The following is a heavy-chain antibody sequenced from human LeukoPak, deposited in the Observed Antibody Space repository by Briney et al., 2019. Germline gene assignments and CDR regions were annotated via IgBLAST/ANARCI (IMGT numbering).Heavy chain of an antibody. CDR1: GFTFSSYG. J-gene: IGHJ4*02. CDR3: ARDQWELDY. Sequence: PGGSLRLSCAASGFTFSSYGMSWVRQAPGKGLEWVAVISYDGSNKYYADSVKGRFTISRDNSKNTLYLQMNSLRAEDTAVYYCARDQWELDYWGQGTLVTVSS. D-gene: IGHD1-26*01. V-gene: IGHV3-30*03. CDR2: ISYDGSNK.